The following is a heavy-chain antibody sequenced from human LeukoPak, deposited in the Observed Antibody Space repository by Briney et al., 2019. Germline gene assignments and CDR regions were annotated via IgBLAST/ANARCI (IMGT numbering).Heavy chain of an antibody. CDR1: GLSVNSSF. Sequence: GGSLRLSCVASGLSVNSSFISWVRQAPGKGLEWVSVFYSGGATYYAGSVKGRFTMSRDNSKNTLYLQMNSLRAEDTGMYYCARAVGGAFYMDVWGKGTTVTVSS. J-gene: IGHJ6*03. CDR3: ARAVGGAFYMDV. D-gene: IGHD2-15*01. CDR2: FYSGGAT. V-gene: IGHV3-53*01.